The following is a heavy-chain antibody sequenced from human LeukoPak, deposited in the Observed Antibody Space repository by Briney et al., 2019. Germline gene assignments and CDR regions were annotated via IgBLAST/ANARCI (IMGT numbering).Heavy chain of an antibody. Sequence: ASVKVSCKSSGYTFTGYYMHWVRQAPGQGFEWMGRIDSNSGGTNYAQNFQGRVNMTRDTSISTVYMELISLRSDDTAVYYCAREMNYDDYRTSDYWGQGTLVTVSS. D-gene: IGHD4-17*01. V-gene: IGHV1-2*02. CDR2: IDSNSGGT. CDR3: AREMNYDDYRTSDY. J-gene: IGHJ4*02. CDR1: GYTFTGYY.